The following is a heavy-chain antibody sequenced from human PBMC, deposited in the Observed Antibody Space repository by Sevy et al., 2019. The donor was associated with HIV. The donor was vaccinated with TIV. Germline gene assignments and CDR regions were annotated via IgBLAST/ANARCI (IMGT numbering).Heavy chain of an antibody. CDR3: ARDGGGGTTNSGMDV. D-gene: IGHD1-7*01. Sequence: ASVKVSCKASGYTFTGDYLHWMRQAPGQGLEWMGRVYPNSGGTNYAQKFQGRVTMTRDTSISTAYMELSRLRSDDTAVYYCARDGGGGTTNSGMDVSGQGTSVTVSS. CDR2: VYPNSGGT. V-gene: IGHV1-2*06. CDR1: GYTFTGDY. J-gene: IGHJ6*02.